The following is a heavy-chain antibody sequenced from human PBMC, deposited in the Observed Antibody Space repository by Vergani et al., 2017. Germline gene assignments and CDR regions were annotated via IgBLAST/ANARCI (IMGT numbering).Heavy chain of an antibody. V-gene: IGHV3-30*18. CDR2: ISYDGGNK. J-gene: IGHJ3*02. CDR1: GFTFSSYG. D-gene: IGHD5-18*01. Sequence: QVQLVESGGGVVQPGRSLRLSCAASGFTFSSYGMHWVRQAPGKGLEWVAVISYDGGNKYYADSVKGRFTISRDNSKNTLYLQMNSLRAEDTAVYYCAKEVSRGYTDAFDIWGQGTMVTVSS. CDR3: AKEVSRGYTDAFDI.